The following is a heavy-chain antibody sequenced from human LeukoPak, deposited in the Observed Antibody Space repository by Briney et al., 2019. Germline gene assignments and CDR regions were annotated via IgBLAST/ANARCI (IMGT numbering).Heavy chain of an antibody. CDR3: ARVPVVYVWGSYRAPDY. D-gene: IGHD3-16*02. V-gene: IGHV3-30*04. J-gene: IGHJ4*02. CDR1: GFTFSSYA. Sequence: GGSLRLSCAASGFTFSSYAMHWVRQAPGKGLEWVAVISYDGSNKYYADSVKGRFTISRDNSKNTLYLQMNSLRAEDTAVYYCARVPVVYVWGSYRAPDYWGQGTLVTVSS. CDR2: ISYDGSNK.